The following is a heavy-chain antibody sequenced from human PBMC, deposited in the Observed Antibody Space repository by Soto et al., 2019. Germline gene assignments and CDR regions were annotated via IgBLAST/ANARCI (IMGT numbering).Heavy chain of an antibody. CDR2: IYYSGST. Sequence: SETLSHTCTVSGGSISSSSYYWGWIRQPPGKGLEWIGSIYYSGSTYYNPSLKSRVTISVDTSKNQFSLKLSSVTAADTAVYYCARLSTSCYVRGGSCYSYRDYWGQGTLVTVSS. CDR1: GGSISSSSYY. D-gene: IGHD2-2*01. J-gene: IGHJ4*02. V-gene: IGHV4-39*01. CDR3: ARLSTSCYVRGGSCYSYRDY.